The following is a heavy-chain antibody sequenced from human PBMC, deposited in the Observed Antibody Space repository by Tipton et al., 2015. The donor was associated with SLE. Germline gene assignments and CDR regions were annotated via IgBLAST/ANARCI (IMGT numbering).Heavy chain of an antibody. Sequence: TLSLTCTVSGSSITAYYWTWIRQPPGKGLEWIGYVYYSGTTNYNPSLKSRVTLSVDTSKNQFSLNLNSVTAADTAVYYCAREGGYSYGLDYWGQGTLVTVSS. V-gene: IGHV4-59*01. CDR2: VYYSGTT. CDR3: AREGGYSYGLDY. CDR1: GSSITAYY. D-gene: IGHD5-18*01. J-gene: IGHJ4*02.